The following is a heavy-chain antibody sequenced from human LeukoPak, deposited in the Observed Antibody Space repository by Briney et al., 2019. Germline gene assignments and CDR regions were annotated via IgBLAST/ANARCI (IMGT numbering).Heavy chain of an antibody. D-gene: IGHD3-22*01. Sequence: GGSLRLSCTTSGFTFGDYAMSWVRQAPGKGLEWVGFIRSKAYGGTTEYAASVKGRFTISRDDSKSIASLQMNSLKTEDTAVYYCTRVSYDSSGYNVNWFDPWGQGNLVTVSS. V-gene: IGHV3-49*04. CDR1: GFTFGDYA. J-gene: IGHJ5*02. CDR3: TRVSYDSSGYNVNWFDP. CDR2: IRSKAYGGTT.